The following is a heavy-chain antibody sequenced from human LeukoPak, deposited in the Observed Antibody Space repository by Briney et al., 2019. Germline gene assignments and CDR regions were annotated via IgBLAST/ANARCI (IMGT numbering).Heavy chain of an antibody. D-gene: IGHD2-2*01. CDR1: GFTFSNYA. CDR3: ARGDCSSTSCYFDY. J-gene: IGHJ4*02. V-gene: IGHV3-30*04. Sequence: GGSLRLSCAASGFTFSNYAMHWVRQAPGKELEWVAVISYDGSNKYYADSVRGRFTISRDNSKNTLYLQMNSLRAEDTAVYYCARGDCSSTSCYFDYWGQGTLVTVSS. CDR2: ISYDGSNK.